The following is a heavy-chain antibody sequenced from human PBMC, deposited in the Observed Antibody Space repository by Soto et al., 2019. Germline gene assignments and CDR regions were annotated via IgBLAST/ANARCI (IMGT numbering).Heavy chain of an antibody. CDR1: GFTFSEYY. J-gene: IGHJ3*02. CDR3: AREHPSGDSSPDPDAFDI. Sequence: SLRLSCAASGFTFSEYYMSWICQAPGKGLERVSYISSSSSYTNYADSVKGRFTISRDNAKNSLYLQMNSLRAEDTAVYYCAREHPSGDSSPDPDAFDIWGQGTMVTVS. V-gene: IGHV3-11*06. D-gene: IGHD3-22*01. CDR2: ISSSSSYT.